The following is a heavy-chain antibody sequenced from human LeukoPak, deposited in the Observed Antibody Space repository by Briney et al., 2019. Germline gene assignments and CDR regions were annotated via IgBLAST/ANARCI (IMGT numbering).Heavy chain of an antibody. CDR2: IHNDGST. V-gene: IGHV3-53*01. J-gene: IGHJ4*02. Sequence: GGSLRLSCAVSGFIVSSTYMTWVRQAPGKGLEWVSVIHNDGSTYHADSVKGRFTISRDNAKSTLYLRMNSLRAEDTAVYYCAAYYYEPHYWGQGTLVTVSS. CDR3: AAYYYEPHY. CDR1: GFIVSSTY. D-gene: IGHD3-22*01.